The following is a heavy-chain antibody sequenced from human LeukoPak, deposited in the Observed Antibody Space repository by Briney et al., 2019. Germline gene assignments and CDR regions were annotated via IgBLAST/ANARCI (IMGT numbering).Heavy chain of an antibody. J-gene: IGHJ4*02. CDR1: GDSVRRGAYY. CDR2: VSHSGNT. D-gene: IGHD4-17*01. CDR3: ARRATTVTTYYFDY. Sequence: PSQTLSLTCTVSGDSVRRGAYYWSWIRQHPGKGMEWIGYVSHSGNTYYNPSLESRLTISVDTSKNQFSLKLSSVTAADTAVYYCARRATTVTTYYFDYWGQGTLVTVSS. V-gene: IGHV4-31*03.